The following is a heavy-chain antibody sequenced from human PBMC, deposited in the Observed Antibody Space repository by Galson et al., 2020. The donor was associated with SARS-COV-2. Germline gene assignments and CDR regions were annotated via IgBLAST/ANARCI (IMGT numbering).Heavy chain of an antibody. D-gene: IGHD6-13*01. CDR1: GYTFTGYY. CDR3: ARDGSSSWYSWFDP. Sequence: GASLKISCKASGYTFTGYYMHWVRQAPGQGLEWMGWINPNSGGTNYAQKFQGRVTMTRDTSISTAYMELSRLRSDDTAVYYCARDGSSSWYSWFDPWGQGTLVTVSS. V-gene: IGHV1-2*02. CDR2: INPNSGGT. J-gene: IGHJ5*02.